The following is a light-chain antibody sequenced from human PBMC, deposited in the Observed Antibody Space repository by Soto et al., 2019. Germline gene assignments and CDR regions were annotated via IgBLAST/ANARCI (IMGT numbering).Light chain of an antibody. V-gene: IGKV3-20*01. J-gene: IGKJ1*01. CDR3: PQVGSSTRT. CDR2: GAS. Sequence: VLTQSPGTLSLSPGERATLSCRASQSVSSTYLAWYQQKPGQAPRLLIYGASSRATGLPDRFSGSGSGTDFTLNISRLEPEDFAVYYCPQVGSSTRTFGQGTKVEI. CDR1: QSVSSTY.